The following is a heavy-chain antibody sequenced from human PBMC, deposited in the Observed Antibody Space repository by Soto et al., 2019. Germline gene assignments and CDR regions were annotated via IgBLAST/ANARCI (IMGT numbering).Heavy chain of an antibody. J-gene: IGHJ4*02. Sequence: ASVKVSCKASGYTFTSYGISWVRQAPGQGLEWMGWISAYNGNTNYAQKLQGRVTMTTDTSTSTAYMELRSLRSDDTAVYYCARGFSYYDFWSGYYPFDYWGQGTLVTVSS. CDR3: ARGFSYYDFWSGYYPFDY. V-gene: IGHV1-18*01. CDR1: GYTFTSYG. CDR2: ISAYNGNT. D-gene: IGHD3-3*01.